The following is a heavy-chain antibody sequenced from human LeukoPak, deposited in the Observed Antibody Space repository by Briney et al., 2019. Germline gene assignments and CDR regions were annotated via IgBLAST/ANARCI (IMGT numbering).Heavy chain of an antibody. CDR2: INHSGST. CDR3: ARGPGEPYYFDY. CDR1: GGSFSGYY. Sequence: SETLSLTCAVYGGSFSGYYWSWIRQPPGKGLEWIGEINHSGSTNYNPSLKSRVTISVDTSKNQFSLKLSSVTAADTAVYYCARGPGEPYYFDYWGQGTLVTVSS. J-gene: IGHJ4*02. D-gene: IGHD7-27*01. V-gene: IGHV4-34*01.